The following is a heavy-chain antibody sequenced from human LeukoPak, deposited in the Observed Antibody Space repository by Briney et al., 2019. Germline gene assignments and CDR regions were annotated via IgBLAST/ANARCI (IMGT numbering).Heavy chain of an antibody. CDR1: GGYITSDD. Sequence: SETLSLSCSVSGGYITSDDWSWVRQPAGGGLEWIGRVSSSGSANYNPSLKSRITISVDTSKNQFSLKLTSVTAADTAVYYCARDRYSSGWYRGSDWFDPWGQGTLVTVSS. J-gene: IGHJ5*02. CDR3: ARDRYSSGWYRGSDWFDP. D-gene: IGHD6-19*01. CDR2: VSSSGSA. V-gene: IGHV4-4*07.